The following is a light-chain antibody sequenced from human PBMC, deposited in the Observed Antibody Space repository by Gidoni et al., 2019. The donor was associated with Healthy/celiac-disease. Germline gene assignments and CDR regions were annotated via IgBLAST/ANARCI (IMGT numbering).Light chain of an antibody. V-gene: IGKV4-1*01. CDR2: WAS. CDR1: PSVLYSSNNKNY. J-gene: IGKJ2*01. Sequence: DIVMTQSPDSLAVSLGERATINCKSSPSVLYSSNNKNYLAWYQQKPGQPPKLLIYWASTRESGVPDRFSGSGSGTDFTLTISSLQAEDVAVYYCQQYYSTPYTFGQXTKLEIK. CDR3: QQYYSTPYT.